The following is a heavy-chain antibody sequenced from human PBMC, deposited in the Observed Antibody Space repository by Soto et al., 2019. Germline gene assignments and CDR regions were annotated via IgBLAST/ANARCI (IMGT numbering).Heavy chain of an antibody. CDR1: GGSFSGYY. D-gene: IGHD6-19*01. Sequence: QLQPWGAGLFKPSETLSLTCAVYGGSFSGYYRSRIRQPPGKGLEWIGEINHSGSTNYNPSLKSRVTISVDTSKNQFSLKLSSVTAADTAVYYCARYQYSSGLDVWGQGTTVTVSS. V-gene: IGHV4-34*01. J-gene: IGHJ6*02. CDR2: INHSGST. CDR3: ARYQYSSGLDV.